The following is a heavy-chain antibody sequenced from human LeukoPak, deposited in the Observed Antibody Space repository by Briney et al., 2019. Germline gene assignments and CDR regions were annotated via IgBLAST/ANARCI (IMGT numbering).Heavy chain of an antibody. J-gene: IGHJ3*02. CDR1: GFTFSDYY. CDR3: AKDYERIPLKYSSGWFSDAFDI. CDR2: ISGSGGST. D-gene: IGHD6-19*01. Sequence: GGSLRLSCAASGFTFSDYYMSWIRQAPGKGLEWVSAISGSGGSTYYADSVKGRFTISRDNSKNTLYLQMNSLRAEDTAVYYCAKDYERIPLKYSSGWFSDAFDIWGQGAMVTVSS. V-gene: IGHV3-23*01.